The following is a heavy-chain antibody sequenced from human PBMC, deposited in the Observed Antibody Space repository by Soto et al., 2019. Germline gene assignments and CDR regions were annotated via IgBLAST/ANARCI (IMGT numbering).Heavy chain of an antibody. CDR3: ARISCKGGSCYFDFDH. D-gene: IGHD2-15*01. Sequence: VASVKVSCKASGYSFKGHYMHWVRQAPGRGLEWVGIINPSGEHTNYAQQFRGRVAMTRDTSTSTAYMELRSLRSEDTAVYFCARISCKGGSCYFDFDHWGQGTLVTVSS. J-gene: IGHJ4*02. CDR1: GYSFKGHY. CDR2: INPSGEHT. V-gene: IGHV1-46*02.